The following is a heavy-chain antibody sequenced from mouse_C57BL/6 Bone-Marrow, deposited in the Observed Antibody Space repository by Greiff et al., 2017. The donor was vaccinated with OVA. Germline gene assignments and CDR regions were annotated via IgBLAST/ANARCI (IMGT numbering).Heavy chain of an antibody. J-gene: IGHJ1*01. V-gene: IGHV1-72*01. CDR1: GYTFTSYW. CDR3: AYRSRYLDV. D-gene: IGHD6-1*01. Sequence: QVQLQQPGAELVKPGASVKLSCKASGYTFTSYWMHWVKQRPGRGLEWIGSIDPNSGGTKYNEKFKSKATMTVDKSSSTAYMQLSSLTSEDSAVYNGAYRSRYLDVWGRGTTLTVSS. CDR2: IDPNSGGT.